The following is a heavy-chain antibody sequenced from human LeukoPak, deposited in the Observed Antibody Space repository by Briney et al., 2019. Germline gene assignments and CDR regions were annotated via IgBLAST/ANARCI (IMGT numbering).Heavy chain of an antibody. CDR2: MSGGSSYI. Sequence: GGSLRLSCVASGFTFNDYNMNWVRQAPGKGLEWVSCMSGGSSYIYYADSVKGRFTISRDNAKNSLYLQMNSLKAGDTAVYYCARAPVAGYSYLDSWGQGALVTVSS. CDR1: GFTFNDYN. D-gene: IGHD6-19*01. V-gene: IGHV3-21*01. CDR3: ARAPVAGYSYLDS. J-gene: IGHJ4*02.